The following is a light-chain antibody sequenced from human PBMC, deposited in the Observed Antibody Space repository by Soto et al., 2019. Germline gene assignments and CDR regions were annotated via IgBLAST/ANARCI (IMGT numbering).Light chain of an antibody. V-gene: IGKV3-20*01. CDR3: QQYGGSPRT. CDR2: GAS. CDR1: QSVGGTF. Sequence: EIVLTQSPCTLSLSPGEGATLSCRASQSVGGTFLAWYQQKGGQAPRLLIHGASNRATGIPDRFSGSGSWTDFTLTITSLEPEEFEVEDCQQYGGSPRTFGQGTKVEGK. J-gene: IGKJ1*01.